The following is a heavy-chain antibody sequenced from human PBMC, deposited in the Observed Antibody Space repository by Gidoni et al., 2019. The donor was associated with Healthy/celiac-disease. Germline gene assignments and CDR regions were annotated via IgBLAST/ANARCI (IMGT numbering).Heavy chain of an antibody. CDR2: INWNGGST. CDR1: GFTFDDYG. D-gene: IGHD2-15*01. CDR3: ARDLRYCSGGSCRSDYYYYYGMDV. Sequence: EVQLVEPGGGVVRPGGSLRLSCAASGFTFDDYGLSWVSQAPGKGLEWVSGINWNGGSTGYADSVKGRFTISRDNAKNSLYLQMNRLRAEDTALYYCARDLRYCSGGSCRSDYYYYYGMDVWGQGTTVTVSS. J-gene: IGHJ6*02. V-gene: IGHV3-20*04.